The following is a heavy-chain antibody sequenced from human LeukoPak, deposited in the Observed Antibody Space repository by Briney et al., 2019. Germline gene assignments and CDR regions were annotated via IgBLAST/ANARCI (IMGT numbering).Heavy chain of an antibody. CDR2: FYPGDSDT. Sequence: GGSLKISCKGSGYSFTSYWIGWVRQMPGKGLEWMGIFYPGDSDTRYSPSFQGQVTISADKSISTAYLQWSSLKASDTAMYYCARNGYSSGWYNWFDPWGQGTLVTVCS. V-gene: IGHV5-51*01. CDR3: ARNGYSSGWYNWFDP. D-gene: IGHD6-19*01. CDR1: GYSFTSYW. J-gene: IGHJ5*02.